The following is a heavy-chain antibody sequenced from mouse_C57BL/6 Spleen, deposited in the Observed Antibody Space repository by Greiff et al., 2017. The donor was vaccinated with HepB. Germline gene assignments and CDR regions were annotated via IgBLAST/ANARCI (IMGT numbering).Heavy chain of an antibody. D-gene: IGHD2-1*01. CDR3: AREHYGIDY. V-gene: IGHV5-16*01. CDR2: INYDGSST. J-gene: IGHJ2*01. Sequence: DVKLVESEGGLVQPGSSMKLSCTASGFTFSDYYMAWVRQVPEKGLEWVANINYDGSSTYYLDSLKSRFIISRDNAKNILYLQMSSLKSEDTATYYCAREHYGIDYWGQGTTLTVSS. CDR1: GFTFSDYY.